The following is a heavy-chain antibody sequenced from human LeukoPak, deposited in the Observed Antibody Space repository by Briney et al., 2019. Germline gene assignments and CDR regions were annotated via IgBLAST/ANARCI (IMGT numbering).Heavy chain of an antibody. CDR1: GFAFSDHY. J-gene: IGHJ4*02. V-gene: IGHV3-11*01. D-gene: IGHD3-22*01. Sequence: PGGSLRLSCAASGFAFSDHYMTWIRQAPGKGLEWLSYTDTSGTEEYYADSVRGRFTISRDNAKNSLYLEMNSLRAEDTAVYYCAKAMSTDHYDSRGFYRVDFDSWGQGTLVTVSS. CDR2: TDTSGTEE. CDR3: AKAMSTDHYDSRGFYRVDFDS.